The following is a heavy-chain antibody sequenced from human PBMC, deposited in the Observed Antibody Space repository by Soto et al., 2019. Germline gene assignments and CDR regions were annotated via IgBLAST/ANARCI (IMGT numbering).Heavy chain of an antibody. V-gene: IGHV1-46*03. J-gene: IGHJ4*02. CDR2: INPSGGST. Sequence: ASVKVSCKASGYTFTSYYIHWVRQAPGQGLEWMGIINPSGGSTSYAQKFQGRVTMTRDTSTSTVYMELSSLRSEDTAVYYCASGGLVVAAKLTTPFDYWGQGTLVTVSS. D-gene: IGHD2-15*01. CDR3: ASGGLVVAAKLTTPFDY. CDR1: GYTFTSYY.